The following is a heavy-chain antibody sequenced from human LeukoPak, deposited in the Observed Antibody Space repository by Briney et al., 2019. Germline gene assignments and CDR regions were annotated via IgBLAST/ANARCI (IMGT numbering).Heavy chain of an antibody. CDR3: AKDLRPYTRYYYYMDV. J-gene: IGHJ6*03. Sequence: GGTLRLSCAASGFTFNKYGMSWVRQAPGKGLEWVSIISGSGDSTYYADSVKGRFTISRGNSKNTLYLQMNSLRAEDTAVYYCAKDLRPYTRYYYYMDVWGKGTTVTVSS. V-gene: IGHV3-23*01. CDR2: ISGSGDST. D-gene: IGHD3-16*01. CDR1: GFTFNKYG.